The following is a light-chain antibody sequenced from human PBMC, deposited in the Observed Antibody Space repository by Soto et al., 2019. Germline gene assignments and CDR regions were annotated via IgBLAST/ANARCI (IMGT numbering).Light chain of an antibody. CDR3: QPTYTTPRT. CDR1: QSINRL. CDR2: AAS. V-gene: IGKV1-39*01. Sequence: DIQMTQSPSSLSASVRDRVTITCRASQSINRLLNWYQQKPGEAPKLLIYAASNLQSGVPSTFSGSGSVTEFTLTITSLQPEDFAIYYCQPTYTTPRTFGQGTKVEI. J-gene: IGKJ1*01.